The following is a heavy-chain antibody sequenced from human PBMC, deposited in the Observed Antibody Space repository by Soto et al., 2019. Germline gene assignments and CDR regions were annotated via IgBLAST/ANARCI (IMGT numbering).Heavy chain of an antibody. Sequence: QVQLQQWGAGLLKPSETLSLTCAVYGGSFSGYYWSWIRQPPGKGLEWIGEINHSGSTNYNPSLKSRVTISVDTSKTQFSLKLSSVTAADTAVYCCARGPLYMVRGVIALYYFDYWGQGTLVTVSS. V-gene: IGHV4-34*01. CDR3: ARGPLYMVRGVIALYYFDY. J-gene: IGHJ4*02. D-gene: IGHD3-10*01. CDR1: GGSFSGYY. CDR2: INHSGST.